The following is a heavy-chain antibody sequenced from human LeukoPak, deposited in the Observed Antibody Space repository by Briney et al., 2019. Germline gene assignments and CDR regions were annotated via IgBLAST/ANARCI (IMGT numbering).Heavy chain of an antibody. CDR3: ASTYSSSYNWFDP. J-gene: IGHJ5*02. CDR1: GFTFTSYG. V-gene: IGHV3-30*02. CDR2: IRYDGSKK. Sequence: PGGSLRLSCAASGFTFTSYGIHWVRQAPGKGLEWVAFIRYDGSKKYYADSVKGRFTISRDNAKNSLYLQMNSLRAEDTAVYYCASTYSSSYNWFDPWGQGTLVTVSS. D-gene: IGHD6-13*01.